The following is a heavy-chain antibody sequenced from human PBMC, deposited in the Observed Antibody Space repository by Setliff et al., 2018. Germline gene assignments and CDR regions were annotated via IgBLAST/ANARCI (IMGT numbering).Heavy chain of an antibody. Sequence: PGGSLRLSCAASGFIFSSYGMYWVRQAPGKGPEWVASIRYEGSNKQYADSVKGRFTISRDNSKNTLYLQMNSLRVEDTALYYCRLWFGELSRDYWGPGTLVTVSS. J-gene: IGHJ4*02. CDR1: GFIFSSYG. CDR3: RLWFGELSRDY. CDR2: IRYEGSNK. D-gene: IGHD3-10*01. V-gene: IGHV3-30*02.